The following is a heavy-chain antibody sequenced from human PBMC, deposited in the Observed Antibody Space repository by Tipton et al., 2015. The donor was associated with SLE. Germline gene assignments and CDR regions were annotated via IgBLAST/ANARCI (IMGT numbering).Heavy chain of an antibody. CDR3: ARGAKERINLVRVRPYYFDY. J-gene: IGHJ4*03. CDR1: GGSFSGYS. CDR2: SNPSGNT. Sequence: TLSLTCAVFGGSFSGYSWSWIRQPPGQGLEWVGESNPSGNTNYNPSLKSRVTISVVTSKNQLSLKLTSVTAADTVVYYCARGAKERINLVRVRPYYFDYWGQGSLVTVSS. V-gene: IGHV4-34*01. D-gene: IGHD3-10*01.